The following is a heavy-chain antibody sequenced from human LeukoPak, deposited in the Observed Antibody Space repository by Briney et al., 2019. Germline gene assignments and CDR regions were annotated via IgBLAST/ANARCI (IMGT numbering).Heavy chain of an antibody. D-gene: IGHD3-16*02. CDR3: ARTYDYVWGSYRYTYYFDY. CDR1: GGSFSGYY. Sequence: SETLSLTCAVYGGSFSGYYWSWIRQPPGKGLEWIGEINHSGGTNYNPSLKSRVTISVDTSKNQFSLKLSSVTAADTAVYYCARTYDYVWGSYRYTYYFDYWGQGTLVTVSS. V-gene: IGHV4-34*01. J-gene: IGHJ4*02. CDR2: INHSGGT.